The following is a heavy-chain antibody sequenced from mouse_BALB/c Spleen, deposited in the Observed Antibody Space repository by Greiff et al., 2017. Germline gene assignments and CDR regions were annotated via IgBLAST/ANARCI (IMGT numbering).Heavy chain of an antibody. J-gene: IGHJ3*01. CDR3: ARNRYDEGFAY. V-gene: IGHV1-80*01. CDR1: GYAFSSYW. D-gene: IGHD2-14*01. CDR2: IYPGDGDT. Sequence: QVHVKQSGAELVRPGSSVKISCKASGYAFSSYWMNWVKQRPGQGLEWIGQIYPGDGDTNYNGKFKGKATLTADKSSSTAYMQLSSLTSEDSAVYFCARNRYDEGFAYWGQGTLVTVSA.